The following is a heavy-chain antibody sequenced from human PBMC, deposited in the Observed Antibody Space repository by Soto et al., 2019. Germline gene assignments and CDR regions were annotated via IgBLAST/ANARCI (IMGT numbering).Heavy chain of an antibody. CDR3: ARVRQGTAGAFDI. V-gene: IGHV4-59*01. CDR1: VGSIGNYY. D-gene: IGHD3-10*01. J-gene: IGHJ3*02. Sequence: ETLSPTGTVSVGSIGNYYWSWIRQPPGEGLEWTGDIYYSGNTNYRPCLKSRITMSVDTSKNQFSLKVRSVTAADTAVYYCARVRQGTAGAFDIWGQGTMVTVSS. CDR2: IYYSGNT.